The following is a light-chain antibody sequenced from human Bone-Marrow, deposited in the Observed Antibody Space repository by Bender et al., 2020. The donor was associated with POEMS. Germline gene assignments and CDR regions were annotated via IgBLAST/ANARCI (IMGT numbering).Light chain of an antibody. Sequence: SYVLTQPPSVSVAPGQTARISCGGNNIGSESVHWYQQRPGQAPVLVIYDDTARPSGIPERFSGSSSGTTVTLTISGVQAEDEADYYCQSADSRSTIKVFGGGTK. CDR1: NIGSES. V-gene: IGLV3-21*02. CDR2: DDT. CDR3: QSADSRSTIKV. J-gene: IGLJ3*02.